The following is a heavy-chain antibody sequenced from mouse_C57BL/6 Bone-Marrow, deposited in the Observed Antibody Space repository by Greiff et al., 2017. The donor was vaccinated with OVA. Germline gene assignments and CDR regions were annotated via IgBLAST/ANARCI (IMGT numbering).Heavy chain of an antibody. CDR1: GFTFSDYY. CDR2: ISNGGGST. J-gene: IGHJ4*01. V-gene: IGHV5-12*01. Sequence: EVQLQESGGGLVQPGGSLKLSCAASGFTFSDYYMYWVRQTPEKRLEWVAYISNGGGSTYYPDTVKGRFTISRDNAKNTLYLQMSRLKSEDTAMYYCARKGSSAHYYAMDYWGQGTSVTVSS. CDR3: ARKGSSAHYYAMDY. D-gene: IGHD3-2*02.